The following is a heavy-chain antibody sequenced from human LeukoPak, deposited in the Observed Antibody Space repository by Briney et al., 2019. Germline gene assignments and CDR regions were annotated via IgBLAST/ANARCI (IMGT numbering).Heavy chain of an antibody. J-gene: IGHJ4*02. CDR3: ARSYSGTFYYDY. CDR1: GGSVSSGSYY. D-gene: IGHD1-26*01. V-gene: IGHV4-61*01. CDR2: IYYSGST. Sequence: SETLSLTCTVSGGSVSSGSYYWSWIRQPPGKGLEWIGYIYYSGSTYYNPSLKSRVTISADTSKNQFSLKLSSVTAADTAVYYCARSYSGTFYYDYWGQGTLVTVSS.